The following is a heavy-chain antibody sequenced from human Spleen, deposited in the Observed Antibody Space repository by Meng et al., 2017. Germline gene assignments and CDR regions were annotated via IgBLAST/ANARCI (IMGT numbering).Heavy chain of an antibody. CDR1: GFTFTNYG. CDR3: ATELLWFGGTPQDY. V-gene: IGHV1-18*01. D-gene: IGHD3-10*01. J-gene: IGHJ4*02. Sequence: ASVKVSCKASGFTFTNYGINWVQQAPGQGLEWMGWISAYNGNTNYAQKFQGRVTMATDTSTSTAYMELRSLRSDDTAVYYCATELLWFGGTPQDYWGQGTLVTVSS. CDR2: ISAYNGNT.